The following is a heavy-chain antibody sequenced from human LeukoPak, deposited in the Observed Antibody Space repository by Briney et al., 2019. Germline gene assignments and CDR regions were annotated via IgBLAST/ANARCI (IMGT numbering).Heavy chain of an antibody. CDR3: ARDEYNNYGSGGWFDP. J-gene: IGHJ5*02. Sequence: GGSLRLSCAASGFIFTHHAIHWVRQGPGKGLEWLGVTSYDGKNIHYSASAKGRFTISRDNSKNTVYLQVNNVRPEDTAIYFCARDEYNNYGSGGWFDPWGLGTLVTVSS. CDR1: GFIFTHHA. D-gene: IGHD3-10*01. V-gene: IGHV3-30*01. CDR2: TSYDGKNI.